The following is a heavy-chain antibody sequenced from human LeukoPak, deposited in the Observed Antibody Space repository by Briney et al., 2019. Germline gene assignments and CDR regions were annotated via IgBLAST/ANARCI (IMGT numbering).Heavy chain of an antibody. CDR3: ARDKSGPTAHYDVFEI. V-gene: IGHV4-59*01. D-gene: IGHD4/OR15-4a*01. Sequence: SSETLSLTCTVSGGSITNNYWNWHWIRQPQGRGLEWIGYTYYSGSTNYNPSLRSRVTIAVDKSNNQVSLKLNSVTAADTAMYYCARDKSGPTAHYDVFEIWGQGTMVTVSS. CDR2: TYYSGST. CDR1: GGSITNNY. J-gene: IGHJ3*02.